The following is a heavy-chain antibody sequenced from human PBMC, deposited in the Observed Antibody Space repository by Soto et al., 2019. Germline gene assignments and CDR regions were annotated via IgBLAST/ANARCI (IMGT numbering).Heavy chain of an antibody. J-gene: IGHJ4*02. CDR1: GYTFTTYG. CDR2: ISGYSGDT. CDR3: ARDNPSLNYLRGDESLDY. Sequence: GASVKVSCKASGYTFTTYGISWVRQAPGQGLEWMGWISGYSGDTKYAQKFQDRVTMTTDTPTGTAYVELRSLRSDDTAVYYCARDNPSLNYLRGDESLDYWGQGTLVTVSS. V-gene: IGHV1-18*04. D-gene: IGHD3-3*01.